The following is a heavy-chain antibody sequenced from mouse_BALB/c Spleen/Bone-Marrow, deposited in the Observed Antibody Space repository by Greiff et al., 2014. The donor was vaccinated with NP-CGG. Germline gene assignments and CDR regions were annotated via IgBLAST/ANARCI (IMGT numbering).Heavy chain of an antibody. CDR1: GYTFTEYI. V-gene: IGHV1-62-2*01. CDR3: ARHEGDYGNYGGMDY. D-gene: IGHD2-1*01. CDR2: FYPGSGSI. Sequence: VKLMESGAELVKPGASVKLSCKASGYTFTEYIIHWVKQRSGQGLEWIGWFYPGSGSIKYDEKFKDKATLTADKSSSTVYMELSRLTSEDSAVYFCARHEGDYGNYGGMDYWGQGTSVTVSS. J-gene: IGHJ4*01.